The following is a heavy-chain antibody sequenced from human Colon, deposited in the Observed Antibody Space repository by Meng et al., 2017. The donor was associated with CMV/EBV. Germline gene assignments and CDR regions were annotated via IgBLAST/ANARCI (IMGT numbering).Heavy chain of an antibody. CDR2: ISRDTAYK. CDR3: ARDRKRCTSTSCYGYYYGMDV. D-gene: IGHD2-2*01. V-gene: IGHV3-21*06. CDR1: GYTFSDYS. Sequence: GGSLRLSCAASGYTFSDYSMSWVRQAPGKGLEWVASISRDTAYKYHADSVKGRFTIPRDNAKNALYLQMNSLRADDTAVYYCARDRKRCTSTSCYGYYYGMDVWGQGATVTVSS. J-gene: IGHJ6*02.